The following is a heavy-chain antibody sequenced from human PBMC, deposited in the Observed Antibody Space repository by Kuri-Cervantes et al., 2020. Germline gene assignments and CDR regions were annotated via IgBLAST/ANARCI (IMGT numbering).Heavy chain of an antibody. CDR1: GYSFTNYW. CDR3: ARGNMVVAVTTTYDAFDI. Sequence: GESLKISCKGSGYSFTNYWIVWVRQMPGKGLEWMGIIYPGDSDTRYSPSFQGQATISADKSISTAYLQWSSLKASDTAMYYCARGNMVVAVTTTYDAFDIWGPGTMVTVSS. V-gene: IGHV5-51*01. CDR2: IYPGDSDT. J-gene: IGHJ3*02. D-gene: IGHD4-11*01.